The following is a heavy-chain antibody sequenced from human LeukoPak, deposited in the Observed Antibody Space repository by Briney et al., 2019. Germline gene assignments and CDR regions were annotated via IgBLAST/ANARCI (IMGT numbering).Heavy chain of an antibody. J-gene: IGHJ4*02. CDR3: ARLTYFYASGSPNLYYFDY. Sequence: GESLQISCKGSGYSFTNYWIIWVRQMPGKGLECMGRIDPSDSYTNYSPSFQGHVTISADKSISTAYLQWSSLKASDTAMYYCARLTYFYASGSPNLYYFDYWGQGTLVTVSS. V-gene: IGHV5-10-1*01. D-gene: IGHD3-10*01. CDR2: IDPSDSYT. CDR1: GYSFTNYW.